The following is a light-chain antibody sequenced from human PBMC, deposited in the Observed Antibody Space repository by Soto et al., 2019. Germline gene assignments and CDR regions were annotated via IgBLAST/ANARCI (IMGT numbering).Light chain of an antibody. CDR2: LEGSGSY. J-gene: IGLJ3*02. CDR1: SGHSSYI. CDR3: ETWDSNTRV. Sequence: QSVLTQSSSASASLGSSVKLTCTLSSGHSSYIIAWHQQQPGKAPRYLMKLEGSGSYNKGSGVPDRFSGSSSGADRYLTISNLQWEDEADYYCETWDSNTRVFGGGTKLTVL. V-gene: IGLV4-60*02.